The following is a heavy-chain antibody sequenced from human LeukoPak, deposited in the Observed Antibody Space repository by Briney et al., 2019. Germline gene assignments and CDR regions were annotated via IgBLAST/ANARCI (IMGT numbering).Heavy chain of an antibody. CDR1: GFTFSSYW. Sequence: GGSLRLSCAASGFTFSSYWMHWVRQAPGKGLVWVSRINSDGSSTTYADSVKGRFTIFRDNAKNTLYLQMNSLRAEDTAVYYCARSNQHDYDAFDIWGQGTMVTVSS. J-gene: IGHJ3*02. CDR3: ARSNQHDYDAFDI. D-gene: IGHD4-11*01. CDR2: INSDGSST. V-gene: IGHV3-74*01.